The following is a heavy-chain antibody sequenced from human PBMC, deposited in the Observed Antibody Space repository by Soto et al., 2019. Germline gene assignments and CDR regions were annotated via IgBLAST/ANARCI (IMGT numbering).Heavy chain of an antibody. CDR1: GYTFINYY. CDR3: AREKWLVRRNDPFDI. Sequence: QVQLVQSGAEVKKPGASVKVSCKASGYTFINYYMHWVRQAPGQGLEWMGIFNPNGGSTTYAQKFQGRVTLTRDTSTNTVNMELSSLRSEDTAVYYCAREKWLVRRNDPFDIWGQGTMVTVSS. D-gene: IGHD6-19*01. V-gene: IGHV1-46*01. J-gene: IGHJ3*02. CDR2: FNPNGGST.